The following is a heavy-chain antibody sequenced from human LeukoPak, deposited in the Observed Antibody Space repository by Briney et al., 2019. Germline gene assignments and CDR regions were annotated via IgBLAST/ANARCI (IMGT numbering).Heavy chain of an antibody. Sequence: SQTLSLTCAISGDSVSSNSAAWNWIRQSPSRGLEWLGRTYYRSKWYNDYAVSVKSRITINPDTSKNQFSLQLNSVTPEDTAVYYCARAFYYGSGSYGGAFDYWGRGTLVTVSS. CDR2: TYYRSKWYN. D-gene: IGHD3-10*01. V-gene: IGHV6-1*01. CDR1: GDSVSSNSAA. J-gene: IGHJ4*02. CDR3: ARAFYYGSGSYGGAFDY.